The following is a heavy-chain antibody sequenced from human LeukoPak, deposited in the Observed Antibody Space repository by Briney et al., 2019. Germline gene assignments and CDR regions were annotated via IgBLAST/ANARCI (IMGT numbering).Heavy chain of an antibody. Sequence: GGSLRLSCAASGFTFTTYWMSWVRRAPGKGLEWVANIKQDGSEKYYVDSVKGRFTISRDNAKSSLYLQMNSLRAEDTAVYYCARDRTRLVYWGQGTLVTVSS. CDR2: IKQDGSEK. CDR3: ARDRTRLVY. D-gene: IGHD6-6*01. V-gene: IGHV3-7*01. CDR1: GFTFTTYW. J-gene: IGHJ4*02.